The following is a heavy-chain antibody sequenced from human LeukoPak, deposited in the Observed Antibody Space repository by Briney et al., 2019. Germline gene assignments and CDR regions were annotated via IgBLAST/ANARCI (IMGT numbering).Heavy chain of an antibody. CDR2: INAANGNT. CDR1: GYTFTSYV. CDR3: ARSARDPLNFDY. Sequence: GASVKVSCKASGYTFTSYVIHWVRQAPGQRPDWMGWINAANGNTIFSQKFQGRVTITVDTSASTAYMELSSLRSEDTALYYCARSARDPLNFDYWGQGTLVTVSS. D-gene: IGHD5-24*01. J-gene: IGHJ4*02. V-gene: IGHV1-3*01.